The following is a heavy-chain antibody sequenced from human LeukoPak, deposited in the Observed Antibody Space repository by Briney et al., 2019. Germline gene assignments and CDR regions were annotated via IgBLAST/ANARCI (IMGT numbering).Heavy chain of an antibody. CDR2: ISSTSDTV. CDR3: TRDLMDYDVSTGLHHYYMDV. CDR1: GFIFSNYR. Sequence: GGSMRLSCAAYGFIFSNYRMNWVRQAPGKGLEWVSYISSTSDTVYYVDSVKGRFTISRDNAENSLYLEMNSLRVDDTAVYYCTRDLMDYDVSTGLHHYYMDVWGQGTTVTVSS. V-gene: IGHV3-48*04. D-gene: IGHD3-9*01. J-gene: IGHJ6*02.